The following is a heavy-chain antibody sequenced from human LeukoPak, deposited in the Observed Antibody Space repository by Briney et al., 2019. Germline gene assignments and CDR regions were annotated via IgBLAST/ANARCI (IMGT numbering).Heavy chain of an antibody. Sequence: GGSLTLLCTPSGFPFSSYGMHWVRQAPGKGLEWVAVISYDGSKKYYADSVKGRFTISRDNSKNTLYLQMNSLRAEDTAVYYCAKERWRGSNYFDYWGQGTLVTVSS. D-gene: IGHD4-23*01. CDR3: AKERWRGSNYFDY. J-gene: IGHJ4*02. CDR1: GFPFSSYG. CDR2: ISYDGSKK. V-gene: IGHV3-30*18.